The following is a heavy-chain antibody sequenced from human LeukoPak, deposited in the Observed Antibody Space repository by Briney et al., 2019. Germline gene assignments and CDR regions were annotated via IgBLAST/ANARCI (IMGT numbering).Heavy chain of an antibody. CDR2: IYWDDDK. J-gene: IGHJ4*02. CDR1: GLSLSTSGVG. CDR3: AHLLSGSYLGGFDY. Sequence: SGPTLVNPTQTLTLTCTFSGLSLSTSGVGVGWIRQPPGKALEWLALIYWDDDKRYRPSLKSRLTITKDTSKNQVVLTMTNMDPVDTATYYSAHLLSGSYLGGFDYWGQGTLVTVSS. D-gene: IGHD3-10*01. V-gene: IGHV2-5*02.